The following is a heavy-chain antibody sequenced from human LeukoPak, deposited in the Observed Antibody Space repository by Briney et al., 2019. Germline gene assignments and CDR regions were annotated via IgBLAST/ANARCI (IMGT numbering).Heavy chain of an antibody. CDR1: GYTFTGYY. CDR3: ARVLTPLGYCSGGSCYSADY. D-gene: IGHD2-15*01. V-gene: IGHV1-18*04. CDR2: ISAYNGNT. J-gene: IGHJ4*02. Sequence: ASVKVSCKASGYTFTGYYMHWVRQAPGQGLEWMGWISAYNGNTNYAQKLQGRVTMTTDTSTSTAYMELRSLRSDDTAVYYCARVLTPLGYCSGGSCYSADYWGQGTLVTVSS.